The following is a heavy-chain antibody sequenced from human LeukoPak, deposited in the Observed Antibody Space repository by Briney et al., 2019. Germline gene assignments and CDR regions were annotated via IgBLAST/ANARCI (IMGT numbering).Heavy chain of an antibody. CDR1: GYSFTSYW. Sequence: GESLKISCKGSGYSFTSYWIGWVRQMPGKGLEWMGIIYPGDSDTRYSPSFQGQVTISADKSISTAYLQWSSLKASDTAMYYCARRPSLWFGELGDAFDIWGQGTMVTVSS. CDR3: ARRPSLWFGELGDAFDI. CDR2: IYPGDSDT. D-gene: IGHD3-10*01. J-gene: IGHJ3*02. V-gene: IGHV5-51*01.